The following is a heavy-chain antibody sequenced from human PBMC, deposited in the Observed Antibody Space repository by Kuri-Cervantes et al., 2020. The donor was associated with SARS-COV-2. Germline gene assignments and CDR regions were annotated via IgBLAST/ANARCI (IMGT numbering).Heavy chain of an antibody. CDR3: AREGLTLGDGAFDI. J-gene: IGHJ3*02. CDR1: GFIFSDYY. D-gene: IGHD3-10*01. CDR2: ISYDGSNK. Sequence: GGSLRLSCTASGFIFSDYYMTWIRQAPGKGLEWVAVISYDGSNKYYADSVKGRFTISRDNSKNTLYLQMNSLRAEDTAVYYCAREGLTLGDGAFDIWGQGTMVTVSS. V-gene: IGHV3-30-3*01.